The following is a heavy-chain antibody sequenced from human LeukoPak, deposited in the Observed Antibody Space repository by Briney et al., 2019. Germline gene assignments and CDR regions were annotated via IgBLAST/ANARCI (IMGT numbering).Heavy chain of an antibody. CDR3: ARLRRYYGSGSYQIIAYRYYYMDV. D-gene: IGHD3-10*01. V-gene: IGHV4-34*01. Sequence: SETLSLTCGVSSGSFSGYYWSWIRQPPGTGLEWIGEINHRGSTKYNPSLKSRVTISVDTSKNQFSLKLSSVTAADTAVYYCARLRRYYGSGSYQIIAYRYYYMDVWGKGTTVTISS. CDR2: INHRGST. CDR1: SGSFSGYY. J-gene: IGHJ6*03.